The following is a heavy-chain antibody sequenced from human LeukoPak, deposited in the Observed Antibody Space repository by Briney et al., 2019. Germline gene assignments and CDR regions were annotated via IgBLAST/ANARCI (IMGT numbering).Heavy chain of an antibody. D-gene: IGHD6-19*01. J-gene: IGHJ6*02. V-gene: IGHV3-21*01. CDR1: GFTVSSNY. Sequence: GGSLRLSCAASGFTVSSNYMSWVRQAPGKGLEWVSSISSSSSYIYYADSVKGRFTISRDNAKNSLYLQMNSLRAEDTAVYYCARTDSSGWSLTERLGPYYYYYGMDVWGQGTTVTVSS. CDR2: ISSSSSYI. CDR3: ARTDSSGWSLTERLGPYYYYYGMDV.